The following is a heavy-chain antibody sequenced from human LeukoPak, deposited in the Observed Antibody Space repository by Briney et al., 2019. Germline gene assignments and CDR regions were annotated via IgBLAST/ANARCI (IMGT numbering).Heavy chain of an antibody. CDR3: ARDGFVGAADY. D-gene: IGHD6-13*01. CDR2: IKQDGSEK. CDR1: EFIFSGYW. V-gene: IGHV3-7*01. J-gene: IGHJ4*02. Sequence: PGGSLRLSCAASEFIFSGYWMNWVRQAPGKGLEWVANIKQDGSEKQYVDSVRGRFTNSRDNAKNSLYLQMNSLRVEDTVVYYCARDGFVGAADYWGQGTLVTVSS.